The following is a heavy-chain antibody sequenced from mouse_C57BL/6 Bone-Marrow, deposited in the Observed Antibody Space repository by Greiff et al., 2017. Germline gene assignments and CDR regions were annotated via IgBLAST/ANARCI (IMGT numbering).Heavy chain of an antibody. V-gene: IGHV1-53*01. Sequence: QVQLQQPGTELVKPGASVKLSCKASGYTFTSYWMHWVKQRPGQGLAWIGNINPSNGGTNYNEKFKSKATLTVDKSSSTAYMQLSSLTSEDSAVYYCAREGVYYDYGGAYFDYWGQGTTLTVSS. J-gene: IGHJ2*01. CDR3: AREGVYYDYGGAYFDY. CDR1: GYTFTSYW. D-gene: IGHD2-4*01. CDR2: INPSNGGT.